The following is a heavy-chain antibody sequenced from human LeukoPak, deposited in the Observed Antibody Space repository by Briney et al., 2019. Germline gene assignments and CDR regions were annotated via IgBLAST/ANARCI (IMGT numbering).Heavy chain of an antibody. CDR2: ISYDGSNK. Sequence: AGGSLRLSCAASGFTFSSYGMHWVRQAPGKGLEWVAVISYDGSNKYYADSVKGRFTISRDNSKNTLYLQMNGLRAEDTAVYYCAKDLGYWGQGTLVTVSS. CDR1: GFTFSSYG. V-gene: IGHV3-30*18. J-gene: IGHJ4*02. CDR3: AKDLGY.